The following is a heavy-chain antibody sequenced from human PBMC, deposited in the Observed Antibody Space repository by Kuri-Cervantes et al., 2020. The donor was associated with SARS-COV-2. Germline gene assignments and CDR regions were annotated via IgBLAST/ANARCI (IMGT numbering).Heavy chain of an antibody. CDR2: IYHSGST. CDR1: GYSISCGYY. Sequence: ESLKISCTVSGYSISCGYYWGWIRQPPGKGLEWIGSIYHSGSTYYNPSLKSRVTISVDTSKNQFSLKLSSVTAADTAVYYCARIVGNDAFDIWGQGTMVTVSS. D-gene: IGHD2-21*01. J-gene: IGHJ3*02. V-gene: IGHV4-38-2*02. CDR3: ARIVGNDAFDI.